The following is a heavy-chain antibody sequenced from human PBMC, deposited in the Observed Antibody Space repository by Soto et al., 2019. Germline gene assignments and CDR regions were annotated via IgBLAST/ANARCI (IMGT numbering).Heavy chain of an antibody. CDR3: ARDSGGADY. J-gene: IGHJ4*02. D-gene: IGHD3-10*01. Sequence: QVQLVQSGAEEKKPGASVKVSCKASGCTFTNYAMHWVRQAPGQRLEWMGWINAGNGNTKYSQKFQGRVTISRDTSASTAYMELSSLRSEDTGVYYCARDSGGADYWGQGTLVTVSS. CDR1: GCTFTNYA. V-gene: IGHV1-3*05. CDR2: INAGNGNT.